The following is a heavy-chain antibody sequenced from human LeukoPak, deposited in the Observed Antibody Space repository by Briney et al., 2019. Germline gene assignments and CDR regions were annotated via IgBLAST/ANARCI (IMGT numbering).Heavy chain of an antibody. D-gene: IGHD6-13*01. CDR2: IYYSGST. V-gene: IGHV4-59*01. Sequence: SETLSLTCTVSGGSISSYYWSWIRQPPGKGLEWIGYIYYSGSTNYNPSLKSRVTISVDTSKNQFSLKLSSVTAADTAVYYCARVAILPQYSSSLDGYRSYYYYYYMDVWGKGTTVTVSS. J-gene: IGHJ6*03. CDR1: GGSISSYY. CDR3: ARVAILPQYSSSLDGYRSYYYYYYMDV.